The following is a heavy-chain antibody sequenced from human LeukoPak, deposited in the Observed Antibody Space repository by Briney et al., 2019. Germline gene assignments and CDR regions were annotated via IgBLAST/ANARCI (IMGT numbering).Heavy chain of an antibody. V-gene: IGHV3-23*01. CDR1: GFRFYSHV. J-gene: IGHJ4*02. CDR2: INGDGDSI. Sequence: PGGSLRLSCAASGFRFYSHVMSWVRQAPGKGLEWVSAINGDGDSIYYADSVKGRFTISRDSSKNTLYPQINSLRAEDTALYYCVKGSAASRPYYFDYWGQGTLVTVSS. CDR3: VKGSAASRPYYFDY. D-gene: IGHD2-2*01.